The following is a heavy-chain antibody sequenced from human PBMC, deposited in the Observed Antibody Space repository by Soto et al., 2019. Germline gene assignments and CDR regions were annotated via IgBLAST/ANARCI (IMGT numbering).Heavy chain of an antibody. CDR2: INPNSGGT. D-gene: IGHD3-10*01. CDR3: ARAGMVRGVIITSNWFDP. CDR1: GYTFTGYY. Sequence: ASVKVSCKASGYTFTGYYMHWVRRAPGQGLEWMGWINPNSGGTNYAQKFQGWVTMTRDTSISTAYMELSRLRSDDTAVYYCARAGMVRGVIITSNWFDPWGQGTLVTVSS. V-gene: IGHV1-2*04. J-gene: IGHJ5*02.